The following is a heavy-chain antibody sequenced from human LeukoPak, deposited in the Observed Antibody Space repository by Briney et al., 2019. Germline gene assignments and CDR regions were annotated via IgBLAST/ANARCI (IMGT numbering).Heavy chain of an antibody. CDR2: INTSGGRT. V-gene: IGHV1-46*01. CDR1: GYTFTSHY. D-gene: IGHD6-13*01. Sequence: ASVNVSCKASGYTFTSHYMHWVRQAPALGLEWMGTINTSGGRTSYAQKFQGRVSMTRDTSTSTVYMELSSLRSEDTAVYYCASGGPGAAAATTDYWGQGTLVTVSS. CDR3: ASGGPGAAAATTDY. J-gene: IGHJ4*02.